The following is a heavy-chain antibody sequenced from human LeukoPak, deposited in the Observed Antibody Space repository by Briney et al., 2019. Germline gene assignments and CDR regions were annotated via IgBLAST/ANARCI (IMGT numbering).Heavy chain of an antibody. CDR2: IYYSGST. D-gene: IGHD4-17*01. J-gene: IGHJ3*02. CDR1: GGSISSYY. V-gene: IGHV4-59*01. Sequence: PSETLSLTCTVSGGSISSYYWSWIRQPPGKGLEWIGYIYYSGSTNYNPSLKSRVTISVDTSKNQFSLKLSSVTAADTAVYYCARDRKVTNDAFDIWGQGTMVTVSS. CDR3: ARDRKVTNDAFDI.